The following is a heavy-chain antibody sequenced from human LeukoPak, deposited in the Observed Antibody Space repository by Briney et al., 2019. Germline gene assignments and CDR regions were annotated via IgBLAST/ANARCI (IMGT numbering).Heavy chain of an antibody. Sequence: GGSLRLSCAASGFTFSDYYMSWLRQAPGKGLEWVSYISSSSSYTNYADSVKGRFTISRDNAKNSLYLQMNSLRAEDTAVYYCARAPHYSNYGPYYYGMDVWGQGTTVTVSS. CDR1: GFTFSDYY. CDR3: ARAPHYSNYGPYYYGMDV. CDR2: ISSSSSYT. V-gene: IGHV3-11*06. J-gene: IGHJ6*02. D-gene: IGHD4-11*01.